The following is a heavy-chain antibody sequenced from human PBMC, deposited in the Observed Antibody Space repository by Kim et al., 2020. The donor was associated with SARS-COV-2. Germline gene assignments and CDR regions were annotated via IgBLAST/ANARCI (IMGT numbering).Heavy chain of an antibody. J-gene: IGHJ4*02. CDR2: INTNTGNP. D-gene: IGHD2-15*01. CDR3: ARDPLRRDRYYFDY. CDR1: GYTFTYYA. Sequence: ASVKVSCKASGYTFTYYAMNWVRQAPGQGLEWMGWINTNTGNPTYAQGFTGRFVFSLDPSVSTAYLQISSLKAEDTAVYYCARDPLRRDRYYFDYWRQGTLFTVSS. V-gene: IGHV7-4-1*02.